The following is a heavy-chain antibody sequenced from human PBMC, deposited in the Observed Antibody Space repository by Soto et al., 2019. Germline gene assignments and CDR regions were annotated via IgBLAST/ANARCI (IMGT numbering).Heavy chain of an antibody. CDR1: GYSVSSNNAA. Sequence: PWPTPSLTCAIPGYSVSSNNAARNWFRQSPSRGLEWLGRTYYRSKGYTDYAVSVKSRITFSVDTSNNQVSLQLNSVTPDDTAVYYCERSQKAFDPWGQGTLVTVSS. CDR3: ERSQKAFDP. J-gene: IGHJ5*02. V-gene: IGHV6-1*01. CDR2: TYYRSKGYT.